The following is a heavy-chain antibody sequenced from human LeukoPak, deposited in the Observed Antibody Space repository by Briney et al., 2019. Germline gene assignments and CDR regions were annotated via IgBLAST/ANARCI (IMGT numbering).Heavy chain of an antibody. D-gene: IGHD6-13*01. CDR2: IYSRGGT. V-gene: IGHV3-53*01. CDR3: ARDPPGIAASGTYY. Sequence: PGGSLRLSCAASGFTVSSYSMNWVRQVPGKGLEWVSLIYSRGGTSYADSVKGRFTISRDSSKNTLFLQMNSLRVEDTAVYYCARDPPGIAASGTYYWGQGTLVTVSS. J-gene: IGHJ4*02. CDR1: GFTVSSYS.